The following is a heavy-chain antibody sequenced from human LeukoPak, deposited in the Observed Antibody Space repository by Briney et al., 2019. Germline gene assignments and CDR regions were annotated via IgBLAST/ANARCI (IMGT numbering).Heavy chain of an antibody. CDR2: IYHSGST. CDR1: GGSISHSNW. J-gene: IGHJ6*03. Sequence: SETLSLTCTVTGGSISHSNWWSWVRQSPEKGLEWIGEIYHSGSTNYNPSLKNRVSMSVDKSKNQFSLKLSSVTAADTAVYYCARGSITLFGYYYYMDVWGKGTTVTVSS. CDR3: ARGSITLFGYYYYMDV. D-gene: IGHD1-14*01. V-gene: IGHV4-4*02.